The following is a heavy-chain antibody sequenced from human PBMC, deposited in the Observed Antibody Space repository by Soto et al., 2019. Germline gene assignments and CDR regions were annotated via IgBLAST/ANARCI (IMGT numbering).Heavy chain of an antibody. CDR3: ARGVLTIFGVVNIKHNYYYGMDV. V-gene: IGHV1-69*06. D-gene: IGHD3-3*01. J-gene: IGHJ6*02. Sequence: GASVKVSCKTSGGTFSSNGISWVRQAPGQGLEWMGGIIPIFGTANYAQKFQDRVTITADKSTSTAYMELNSLRSEDTAVYYCARGVLTIFGVVNIKHNYYYGMDVWGQGTTVTVSS. CDR2: IIPIFGTA. CDR1: GGTFSSNG.